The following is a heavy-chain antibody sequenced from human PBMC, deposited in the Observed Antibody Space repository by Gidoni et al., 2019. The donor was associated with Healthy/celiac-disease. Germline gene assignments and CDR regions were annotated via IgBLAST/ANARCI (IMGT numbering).Heavy chain of an antibody. CDR3: AKGLWQRLGELSPPTDAFDI. Sequence: EVQLVESGGGLVQPGRSLRLSCAASGFTFDDYAMHWVRQAPGKGLEWVSGISWNSGSIGYADSVKGRFTISRDNAKNSLYLQMNSLRAEDTALYYCAKGLWQRLGELSPPTDAFDIWGQGTMVTVSS. J-gene: IGHJ3*02. D-gene: IGHD3-16*02. CDR1: GFTFDDYA. CDR2: ISWNSGSI. V-gene: IGHV3-9*01.